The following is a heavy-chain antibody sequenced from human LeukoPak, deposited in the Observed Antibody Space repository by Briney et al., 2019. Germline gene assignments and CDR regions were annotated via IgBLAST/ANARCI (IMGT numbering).Heavy chain of an antibody. CDR2: ISGSGGST. CDR3: AKDQSSDLYYFDY. Sequence: GGSLRLSCAASGFTFSGYAMSWVRQAPGKGLEWVSAISGSGGSTYYADSVKGRFTISRDNSKNTLYLQMNSLRAEDTAVYYCAKDQSSDLYYFDYWGQGTLVTVSS. CDR1: GFTFSGYA. V-gene: IGHV3-23*01. J-gene: IGHJ4*02.